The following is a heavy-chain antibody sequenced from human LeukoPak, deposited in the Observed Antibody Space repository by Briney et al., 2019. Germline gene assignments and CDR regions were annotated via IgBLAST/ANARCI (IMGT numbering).Heavy chain of an antibody. CDR2: IKHKADGGTT. Sequence: PGGSLRLSCVASGFTFNNAWMSWVRQAPGKGLEWVTRIKHKADGGTTDYGAPVKGRFTISRDDSKNTLYLQMNNLKNEDTAVYYCTTFSYDFWSGSEGGYFDHWGQGTLVAVSS. CDR3: TTFSYDFWSGSEGGYFDH. D-gene: IGHD3-3*01. CDR1: GFTFNNAW. J-gene: IGHJ4*02. V-gene: IGHV3-15*01.